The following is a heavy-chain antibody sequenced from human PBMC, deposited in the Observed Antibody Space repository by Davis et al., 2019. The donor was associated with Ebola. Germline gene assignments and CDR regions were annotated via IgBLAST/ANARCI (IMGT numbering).Heavy chain of an antibody. V-gene: IGHV4-59*12. Sequence: MPSETLSLTCTVSGGSISSYYWSWIRQPPGKGLEWIGYIYYSGSTNYNPSLKSRVTISVDTSKNQFSLKLSSVTAADTAVYYCAAGRATVTTRWFDPWGQGTLVTVSS. CDR3: AAGRATVTTRWFDP. CDR1: GGSISSYY. D-gene: IGHD4-11*01. CDR2: IYYSGST. J-gene: IGHJ5*02.